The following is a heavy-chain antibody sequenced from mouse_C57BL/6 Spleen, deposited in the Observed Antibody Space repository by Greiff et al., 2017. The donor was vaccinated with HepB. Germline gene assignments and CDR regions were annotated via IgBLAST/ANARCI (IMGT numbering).Heavy chain of an antibody. CDR1: SYTFTGYW. Sequence: VKVVESGAELMKPGASVKLSCKATSYTFTGYWIEWVKQRPGHGLEWIGEILPGSGSTNYNEKFKGKATFTADTSSNTAYMQLSSLTTEDSAIYYCARALSLLRYAMDYWGQGTSVTVSS. D-gene: IGHD1-2*01. V-gene: IGHV1-9*01. CDR3: ARALSLLRYAMDY. CDR2: ILPGSGST. J-gene: IGHJ4*01.